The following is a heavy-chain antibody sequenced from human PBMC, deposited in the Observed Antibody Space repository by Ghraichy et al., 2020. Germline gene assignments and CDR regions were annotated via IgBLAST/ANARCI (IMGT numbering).Heavy chain of an antibody. V-gene: IGHV1-18*01. CDR3: ARLVKSSGWPLFDY. CDR2: ISAYNGNT. Sequence: ASVKVSCKASGYTFTSYGISWVRQAPGQGLEWMGWISAYNGNTNYAQKLQGRVTMTTDTSTSTAYMELRSLRSDDTAVYYCARLVKSSGWPLFDYWGQGTLVTVSS. J-gene: IGHJ4*02. D-gene: IGHD6-19*01. CDR1: GYTFTSYG.